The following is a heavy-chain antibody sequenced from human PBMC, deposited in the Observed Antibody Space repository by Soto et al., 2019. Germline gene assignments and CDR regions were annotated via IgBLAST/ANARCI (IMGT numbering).Heavy chain of an antibody. CDR1: GFTFSTHG. Sequence: GGSLRLSCVASGFTFSTHGMHWVRQAPGKGLEWVAVIWYDGSRKDYADSVKGRFTISRDNSKNTLHLQMNSLRAEDTAVYYCARALSGSYDALDIWGQGTVVTVSS. CDR2: IWYDGSRK. D-gene: IGHD1-26*01. CDR3: ARALSGSYDALDI. V-gene: IGHV3-33*01. J-gene: IGHJ3*02.